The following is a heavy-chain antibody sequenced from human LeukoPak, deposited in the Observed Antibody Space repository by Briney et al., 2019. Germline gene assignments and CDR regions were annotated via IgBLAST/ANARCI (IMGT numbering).Heavy chain of an antibody. V-gene: IGHV3-23*01. CDR2: ISRSDGTT. J-gene: IGHJ3*02. D-gene: IGHD2-2*01. Sequence: GGSLRLSCAGSGFTFNNYAMTWVRQAPGRGLEWVSSISRSDGTTYYADSVKGRFTISRDNSKNTLYLQMNSLRAEDTAVYYCARVLPLDAFDIWGQGTVVIVSS. CDR3: ARVLPLDAFDI. CDR1: GFTFNNYA.